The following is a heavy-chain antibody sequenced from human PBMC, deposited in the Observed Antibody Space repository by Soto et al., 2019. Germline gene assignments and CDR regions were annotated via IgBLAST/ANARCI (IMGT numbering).Heavy chain of an antibody. D-gene: IGHD2-2*01. Sequence: PSETLSLTCTVSGGSISSSSYYWCWIRQPPGKGLEWIGSIYYSGSTYYNPSLKSRVTISVDTSKNQFSLKLSSVTAADTAVYYCARARGWDIVVVPAATYFDYWGQGTLVTVSS. V-gene: IGHV4-39*07. J-gene: IGHJ4*02. CDR3: ARARGWDIVVVPAATYFDY. CDR1: GGSISSSSYY. CDR2: IYYSGST.